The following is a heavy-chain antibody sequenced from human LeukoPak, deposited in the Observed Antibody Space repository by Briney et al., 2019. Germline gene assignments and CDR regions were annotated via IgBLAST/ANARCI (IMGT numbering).Heavy chain of an antibody. D-gene: IGHD1/OR15-1a*01. V-gene: IGHV4-59*01. CDR2: IYYSGTSGST. J-gene: IGHJ4*02. CDR1: GGPISGYH. Sequence: SETLSHTCSVSGGPISGYHWSWIRQPPGKGLEWIGYIYYSGTSGSTNYNPSLKSRVTISVDRSKNQFSLDLSSVTAADTAVYYCARWNSGGDYWGQGALVTVSS. CDR3: ARWNSGGDY.